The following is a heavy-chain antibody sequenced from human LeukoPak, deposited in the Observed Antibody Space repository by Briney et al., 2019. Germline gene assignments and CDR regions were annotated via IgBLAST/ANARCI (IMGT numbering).Heavy chain of an antibody. V-gene: IGHV1-3*01. CDR3: ARDVYGSGSYYNGLHYYGMDV. CDR2: INAGNGNT. CDR1: GYTFTSYA. D-gene: IGHD3-10*01. J-gene: IGHJ6*02. Sequence: ASVKVSCKASGYTFTSYAMHWVRQAPGQRLEWMGWINAGNGNTKYSQKFQGRVTITRDTSASTAYVELSSLRSEDTAVYYCARDVYGSGSYYNGLHYYGMDVWGQGTTVTVSS.